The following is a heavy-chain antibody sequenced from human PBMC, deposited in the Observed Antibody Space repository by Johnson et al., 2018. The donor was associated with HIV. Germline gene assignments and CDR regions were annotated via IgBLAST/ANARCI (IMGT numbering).Heavy chain of an antibody. V-gene: IGHV3-7*03. CDR3: ARAHSSSWFDSFDI. Sequence: EVQLVESGGGLVKPGGSLKLSCAASGFTFSDYYMSWIRQAPGKGLEWVANIKQDGSEKYYVDSVKGRFTISRDNAKNSLYLQMNSRRAEDTALYYCARAHSSSWFDSFDIWGQGTMVTVSS. CDR1: GFTFSDYY. J-gene: IGHJ3*02. CDR2: IKQDGSEK. D-gene: IGHD6-13*01.